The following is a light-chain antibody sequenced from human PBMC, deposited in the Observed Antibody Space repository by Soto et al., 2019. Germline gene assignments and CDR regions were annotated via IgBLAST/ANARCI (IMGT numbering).Light chain of an antibody. CDR3: QQYDNLLPIT. J-gene: IGKJ5*01. Sequence: IQMTQSPSSLSASVGDRVTITCQASQDIAKNLNWYQQKPGKAPKLLIYDASSLQTGVPSRFSGSGSATHFTFTISSLQSEDIATYYRQQYDNLLPITFGQGTRLEIK. CDR1: QDIAKN. V-gene: IGKV1-33*01. CDR2: DAS.